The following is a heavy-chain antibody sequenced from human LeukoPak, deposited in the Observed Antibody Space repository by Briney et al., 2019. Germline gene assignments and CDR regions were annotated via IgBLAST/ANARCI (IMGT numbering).Heavy chain of an antibody. Sequence: SETLSLTCTVSGGSISSGDYYWSWIRQPPGKGLEWIGEIYHSGSTNSNPSLTSRVTISVDKSKNQFSLNLNSVTAADTAVYYCARTPLTGSSGPLDYWGQGTLVTVSS. CDR2: IYHSGST. CDR1: GGSISSGDYY. D-gene: IGHD3-22*01. J-gene: IGHJ4*02. CDR3: ARTPLTGSSGPLDY. V-gene: IGHV4-61*05.